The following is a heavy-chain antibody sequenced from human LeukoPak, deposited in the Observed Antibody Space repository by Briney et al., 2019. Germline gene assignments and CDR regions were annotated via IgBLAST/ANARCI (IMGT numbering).Heavy chain of an antibody. CDR1: GFTFSSYA. V-gene: IGHV3-23*01. J-gene: IGHJ4*02. Sequence: GGSLRLSCAASGFTFSSYAMSWVRQAPGKGLEWVSGISANGGSTYYADSVKGRFTISRSNSKNTLYLQMNSLRAEDTAVYYCAKAGATTIAARPRIFSFWGQGILVTVSS. CDR2: ISANGGST. CDR3: AKAGATTIAARPRIFSF. D-gene: IGHD6-6*01.